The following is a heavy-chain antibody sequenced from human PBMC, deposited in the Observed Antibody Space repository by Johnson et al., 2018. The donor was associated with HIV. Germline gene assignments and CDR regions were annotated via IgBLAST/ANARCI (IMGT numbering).Heavy chain of an antibody. CDR2: ISYDGTNI. D-gene: IGHD5-18*01. Sequence: QVQLVESGGGVVQPGRSLKLSCVASGFTFSNYVIHWVRQAPGKGLEWVAMISYDGTNIYYRDSVKGRFTISRDNSKNTLYLQMDSLRAEDTAVYYCRIYSYGGGGPFEIWGQGTMVTVSS. CDR3: RIYSYGGGGPFEI. J-gene: IGHJ3*02. V-gene: IGHV3-30-3*01. CDR1: GFTFSNYV.